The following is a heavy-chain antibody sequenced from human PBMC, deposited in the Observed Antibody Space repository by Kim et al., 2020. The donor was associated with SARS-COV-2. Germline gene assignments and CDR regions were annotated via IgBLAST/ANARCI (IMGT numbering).Heavy chain of an antibody. J-gene: IGHJ6*02. D-gene: IGHD6-19*01. CDR1: GFTFSSYS. Sequence: GGSLRLSCAASGFTFSSYSMNWVRQAPGKGLEWVSYISSSSCTIYYADSVKGRFTISRDNAKNSLYLQMNSLRAEDTAVYYCARDPGGWQNYYYYGMDVWGQGTTVTVSS. CDR3: ARDPGGWQNYYYYGMDV. V-gene: IGHV3-48*04. CDR2: ISSSSCTI.